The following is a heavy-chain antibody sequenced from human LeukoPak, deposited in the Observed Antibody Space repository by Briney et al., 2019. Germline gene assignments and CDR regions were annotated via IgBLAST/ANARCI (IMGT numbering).Heavy chain of an antibody. Sequence: SETLSLTCTVSGGSISSHYWSWIRQPPGKGLEWIGYIYYSGSTHYNPSLKSRVTISVDTSKNQFSLKLSSVTAADTAVYYCARDGGPNNWFDPWGQGTLVTVSS. CDR2: IYYSGST. V-gene: IGHV4-59*11. D-gene: IGHD2-15*01. CDR1: GGSISSHY. CDR3: ARDGGPNNWFDP. J-gene: IGHJ5*02.